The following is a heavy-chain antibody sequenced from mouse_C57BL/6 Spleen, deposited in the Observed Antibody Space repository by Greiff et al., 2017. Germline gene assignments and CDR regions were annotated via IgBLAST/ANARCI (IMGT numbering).Heavy chain of an antibody. J-gene: IGHJ3*01. CDR2: ISSGGSYT. CDR1: GFTFSSYG. D-gene: IGHD2-5*01. CDR3: ARREDYYSRFAY. V-gene: IGHV5-6*02. Sequence: EVKVVESGGDLVKPGGSLKLSCAASGFTFSSYGMSWVRQTPDKRLEWVATISSGGSYTYYPDSVKGRFTISRDNAKNTLYLQMSSLKSEDTAMYYCARREDYYSRFAYWGQGTLVTVSA.